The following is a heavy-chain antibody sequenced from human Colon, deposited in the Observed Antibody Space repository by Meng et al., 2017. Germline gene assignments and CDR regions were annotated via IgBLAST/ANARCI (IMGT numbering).Heavy chain of an antibody. D-gene: IGHD1-26*01. CDR1: GFNFNMYW. CDR2: IKQDGSET. Sequence: GGSLRLSCAASGFNFNMYWLSWVRQAPGKGLEWVTNIKQDGSETYYVDSVKGRFTISRDNAKKSLYLQMNNLRAEDTAVYYCARDKVVGATKFDYWGPGTLVTVSS. CDR3: ARDKVVGATKFDY. J-gene: IGHJ4*02. V-gene: IGHV3-7*01.